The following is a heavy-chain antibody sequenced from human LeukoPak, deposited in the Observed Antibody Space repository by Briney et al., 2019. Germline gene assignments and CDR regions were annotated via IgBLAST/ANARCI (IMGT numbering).Heavy chain of an antibody. CDR3: ARGALGGYFDY. D-gene: IGHD3-16*01. CDR2: INHSGST. J-gene: IGHJ4*02. V-gene: IGHV4-34*01. Sequence: SETLSLTCAVYGGSFSGYYWSWIRQPPGKGLEWIGEINHSGSTNYNPSLKGRVTISVDTSKNQFSLKLSSVTAADTAVYYCARGALGGYFDYWGQGTLVTVSS. CDR1: GGSFSGYY.